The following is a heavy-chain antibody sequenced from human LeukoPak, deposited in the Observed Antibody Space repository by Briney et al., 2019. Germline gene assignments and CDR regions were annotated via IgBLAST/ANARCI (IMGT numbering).Heavy chain of an antibody. Sequence: SETLSLTCTVSGGSINNYYWSWIRQPAGRGLEWIGRIHTSGSTNYNPSLKSRVTISVDNSKNQFSLKLTSVTAADTAVYYCARVSSASFGALDYWGQGTLVTVSS. V-gene: IGHV4-4*07. J-gene: IGHJ4*02. CDR3: ARVSSASFGALDY. CDR2: IHTSGST. D-gene: IGHD3-16*01. CDR1: GGSINNYY.